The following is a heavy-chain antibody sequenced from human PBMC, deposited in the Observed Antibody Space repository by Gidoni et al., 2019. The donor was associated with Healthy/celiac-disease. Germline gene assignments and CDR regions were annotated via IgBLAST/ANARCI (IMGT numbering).Heavy chain of an antibody. Sequence: QITLKESGPTLVKPTQTLTLTCTFSGFSLSTSGVGVGWIRQPPGKALEWLALIYWDDDKRYSPSLKSRLTINKDTSKNQVVLTMTNMDPVDTATYYCAHSKRGFRGPNWFDPWGQGTLVTVSS. J-gene: IGHJ5*02. CDR2: IYWDDDK. CDR1: GFSLSTSGVG. CDR3: AHSKRGFRGPNWFDP. D-gene: IGHD3-16*01. V-gene: IGHV2-5*02.